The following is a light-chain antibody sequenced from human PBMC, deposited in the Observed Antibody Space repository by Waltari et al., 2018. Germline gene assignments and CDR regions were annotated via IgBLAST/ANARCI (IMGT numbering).Light chain of an antibody. J-gene: IGKJ1*01. Sequence: ELVLTQSPGTLSFSPGGRATLSCRASQSVSSSYLAWYQQKRGQAPRLLIYGTSTRAAGLPDRFSGSGSETDFTLTISRLEPEDFAVYYCQHYGNSPTFGRGTNVEIK. V-gene: IGKV3-20*01. CDR1: QSVSSSY. CDR3: QHYGNSPT. CDR2: GTS.